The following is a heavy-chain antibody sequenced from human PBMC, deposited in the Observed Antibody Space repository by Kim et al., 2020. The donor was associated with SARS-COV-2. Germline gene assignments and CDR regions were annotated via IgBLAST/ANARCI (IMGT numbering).Heavy chain of an antibody. CDR3: NTAIQWELPMDY. D-gene: IGHD1-26*01. CDR2: IKAKTDGGTT. CDR1: GFTFNNAW. Sequence: GGSLRLSCAASGFTFNNAWMNWVRQAPGKGLEWIGRIKAKTDGGTTDYAAPVKGRFTMSRDDSKNTLYLQMNSLKTEDTAVYYCNTAIQWELPMDYWGQGTRGAVSS. V-gene: IGHV3-15*01. J-gene: IGHJ4*02.